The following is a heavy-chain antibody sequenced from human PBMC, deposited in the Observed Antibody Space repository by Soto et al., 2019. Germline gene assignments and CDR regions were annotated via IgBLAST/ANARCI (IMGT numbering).Heavy chain of an antibody. D-gene: IGHD7-27*01. V-gene: IGHV3-48*01. J-gene: IGHJ6*03. Sequence: GGSLILSCAASGFTFSSYAMSWVRQAPGKGLEWVSYISSSSSVIDYADSVKGRFTVSRDNARNSLYLQMNSLRAEDTAVYYCARDLSWGSNWYYYMDVWGKGTTVTVSS. CDR3: ARDLSWGSNWYYYMDV. CDR2: ISSSSSVI. CDR1: GFTFSSYA.